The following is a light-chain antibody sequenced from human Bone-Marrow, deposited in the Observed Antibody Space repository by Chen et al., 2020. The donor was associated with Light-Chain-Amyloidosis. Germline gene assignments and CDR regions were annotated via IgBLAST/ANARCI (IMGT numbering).Light chain of an antibody. CDR1: ELGDKY. J-gene: IGLJ2*01. V-gene: IGLV3-1*01. CDR3: QVWGRGSDGVV. Sequence: SYVLTQPRSVSVSPGQTASITCSGDELGDKYVSWYQQKPGQSPVLVIYQDSKRTSGIPERFSGCKAGNTATPTSSRVEAGDEADYYRQVWGRGSDGVVFGGGTKLTVL. CDR2: QDS.